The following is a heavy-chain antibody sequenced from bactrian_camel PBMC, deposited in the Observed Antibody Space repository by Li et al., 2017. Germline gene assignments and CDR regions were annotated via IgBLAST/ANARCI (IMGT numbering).Heavy chain of an antibody. CDR1: GFTFSESY. Sequence: VQLVESGGGLVQPGRSLRLSCAASGFTFSESYMTWVRQAPGKGFEWVSGIVSNGGSTYYAESVKGRFTISRDNAKNTVDLQLTSLKPEDTALYFCVRDGVGAGNDLDYWGQGTQVTVS. CDR3: VRDGVGAGNDLDY. J-gene: IGHJ4*01. D-gene: IGHD5*01. V-gene: IGHV3S40*01. CDR2: IVSNGGST.